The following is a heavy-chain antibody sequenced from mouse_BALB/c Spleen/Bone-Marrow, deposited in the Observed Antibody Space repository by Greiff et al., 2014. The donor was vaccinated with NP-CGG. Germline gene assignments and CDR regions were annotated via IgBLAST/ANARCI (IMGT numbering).Heavy chain of an antibody. J-gene: IGHJ2*01. CDR2: IWAGGST. Sequence: VQLQESGPGLVAPSQSLSITCTVSGFSLTNYGLHWVRQPPGKGLEWLGVIWAGGSTNYNSALMSRLSISKDNSKSQVFLKMHSLQTDDTAMYYCARDRNSLLRLRYFGFWGQGTTLTVSS. D-gene: IGHD1-2*01. CDR3: ARDRNSLLRLRYFGF. CDR1: GFSLTNYG. V-gene: IGHV2-9*02.